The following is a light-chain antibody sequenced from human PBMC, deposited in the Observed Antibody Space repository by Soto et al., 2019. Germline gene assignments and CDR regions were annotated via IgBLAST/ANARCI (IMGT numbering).Light chain of an antibody. Sequence: DIVMTQSPLFLPVTPGEPASISCRSSQSLLHSHGYHYLDWYLQQPGQSPQLLISLASNRASGVPDRVSGSGSGTDFTLTISRVEAEGVGVYYCVPVLQSPITFGQGTRLDSK. J-gene: IGKJ5*01. CDR1: QSLLHSHGYHY. CDR2: LAS. V-gene: IGKV2-28*01. CDR3: VPVLQSPIT.